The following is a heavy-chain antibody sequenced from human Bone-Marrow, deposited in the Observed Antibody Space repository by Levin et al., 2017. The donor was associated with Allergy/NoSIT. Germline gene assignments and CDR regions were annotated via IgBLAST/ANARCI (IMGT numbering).Heavy chain of an antibody. CDR1: GGSISSTDSH. CDR3: ASFPATSYGFWSGSSKTENYYYYMDV. CDR2: IYHSGTT. J-gene: IGHJ6*03. Sequence: TSETLSLTCTVSGGSISSTDSHWGWIRQPPGKGLEWIGNIYHSGTTYYSPSLKSRVAIFVDTSKNQFSLMVTSVTAADTAIYYCASFPATSYGFWSGSSKTENYYYYMDVWGKGTTVSVSS. V-gene: IGHV4-39*01. D-gene: IGHD3-3*01.